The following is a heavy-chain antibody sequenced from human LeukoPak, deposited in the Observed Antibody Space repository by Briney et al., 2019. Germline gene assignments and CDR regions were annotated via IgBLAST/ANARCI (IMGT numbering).Heavy chain of an antibody. V-gene: IGHV3-23*01. CDR3: AKDQGQAVVPRRFDN. J-gene: IGHJ4*02. Sequence: GGSLRLSCAASGVMFSNFAMSWVRQAPGKGLEWVSTIYYSGGNTYSADSVKGRFTISRDNAKNTLYLQMNSLRAEDTAVYYCAKDQGQAVVPRRFDNWGQGTLVTVSS. CDR2: IYYSGGNT. CDR1: GVMFSNFA. D-gene: IGHD2-2*01.